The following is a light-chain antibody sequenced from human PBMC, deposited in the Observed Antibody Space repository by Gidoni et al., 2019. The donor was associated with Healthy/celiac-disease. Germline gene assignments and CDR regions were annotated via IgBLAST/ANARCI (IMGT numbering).Light chain of an antibody. CDR2: GAS. Sequence: EIVLPQSPATLSVSPGERATLSCRASQSVSSNLAWYQQKPGQAPRLLIYGASNRATGIPARFSGSGSGTEFTLTISSLQSEDFAVYYCQQYNNWPTTFGQGTKVEIK. J-gene: IGKJ1*01. V-gene: IGKV3-15*01. CDR3: QQYNNWPTT. CDR1: QSVSSN.